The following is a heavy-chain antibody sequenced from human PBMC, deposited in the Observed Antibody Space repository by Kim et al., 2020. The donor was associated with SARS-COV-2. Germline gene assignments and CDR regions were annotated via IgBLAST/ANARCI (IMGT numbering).Heavy chain of an antibody. D-gene: IGHD6-6*01. CDR2: INPNSGGT. Sequence: ASVKVSCKASGYTFTGYYMHWVRQAPGQGLEWMGWINPNSGGTNYAQKFQGRVTMTRDTPISTAYMELSRLRSDDTAVYYCARSTPTARPYYYGMDVWGQGTTVTVSS. J-gene: IGHJ6*02. CDR3: ARSTPTARPYYYGMDV. V-gene: IGHV1-2*02. CDR1: GYTFTGYY.